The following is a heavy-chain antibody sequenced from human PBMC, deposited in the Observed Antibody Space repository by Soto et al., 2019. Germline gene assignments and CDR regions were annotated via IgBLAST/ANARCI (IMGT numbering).Heavy chain of an antibody. CDR2: IIPILGIA. D-gene: IGHD5-12*01. V-gene: IGHV1-69*02. Sequence: ASVKVSCKASGGTFSSYTISWVRQAPGQGLEWMGRIIPILGIANYAQKFQGRVTITADKSTSTAYMELSSLRSEDTAVYYCARGVGDIVATIFYFDYWGQGTLVTVSS. J-gene: IGHJ4*02. CDR1: GGTFSSYT. CDR3: ARGVGDIVATIFYFDY.